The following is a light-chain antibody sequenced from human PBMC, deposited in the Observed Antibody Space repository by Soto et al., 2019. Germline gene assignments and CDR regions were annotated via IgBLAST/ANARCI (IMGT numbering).Light chain of an antibody. CDR2: GAS. CDR3: QQYNSWSGM. J-gene: IGKJ1*01. Sequence: EIVLTQSPVTLSVTPGERATLSCRASQSVRSDLAWYQQTPGQAPRLLIYGASSRATGLPARFSGSGSGTEFTLAISSLQSEDVAVYCCQQYNSWSGMFGHGTKVEIK. CDR1: QSVRSD. V-gene: IGKV3-15*01.